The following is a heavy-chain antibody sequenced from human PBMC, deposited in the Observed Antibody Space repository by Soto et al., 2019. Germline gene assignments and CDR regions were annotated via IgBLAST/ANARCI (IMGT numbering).Heavy chain of an antibody. D-gene: IGHD3-10*01. Sequence: GGSLRLSCAASGFTFSSYAMSWVRQAPGKGLEWVSAISGSGGSTYYADSVKGRFTISRDNSKNTLYLQMNSLRAEDTAVYYCAKPPRFGELLAFDYWGQGTLVTVPQ. CDR1: GFTFSSYA. CDR3: AKPPRFGELLAFDY. V-gene: IGHV3-23*01. CDR2: ISGSGGST. J-gene: IGHJ4*02.